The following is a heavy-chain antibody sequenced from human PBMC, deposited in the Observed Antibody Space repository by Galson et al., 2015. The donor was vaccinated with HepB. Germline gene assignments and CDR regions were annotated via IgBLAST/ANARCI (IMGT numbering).Heavy chain of an antibody. CDR1: GFTFSSYG. CDR2: IWYDGSNK. D-gene: IGHD4-17*01. V-gene: IGHV3-33*08. CDR3: ARDRVLRSLGYWYFDL. Sequence: SLRLSCAASGFTFSSYGMHWVRQAPGKGLEWVAVIWYDGSNKYYADSVKGRFTISRDNFKKMVYLQMNSLRAEDTAVCYCARDRVLRSLGYWYFDLWGRGTLVTVSS. J-gene: IGHJ2*01.